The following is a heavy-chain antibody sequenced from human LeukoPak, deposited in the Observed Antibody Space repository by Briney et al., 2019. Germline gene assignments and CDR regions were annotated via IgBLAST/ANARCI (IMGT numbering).Heavy chain of an antibody. D-gene: IGHD2-2*02. CDR1: GFTFSNYA. CDR2: ISGSGGST. Sequence: GGSLRLSCAASGFTFSNYAMSWVRQAPGKGLEWVSGISGSGGSTYYADSVKGRFTISRDNSKNTLYLQMNSLRAEDTAVYYCAKIPWDIVVVPAAIGHYFDYWGQGTLVTVSS. CDR3: AKIPWDIVVVPAAIGHYFDY. J-gene: IGHJ4*02. V-gene: IGHV3-23*01.